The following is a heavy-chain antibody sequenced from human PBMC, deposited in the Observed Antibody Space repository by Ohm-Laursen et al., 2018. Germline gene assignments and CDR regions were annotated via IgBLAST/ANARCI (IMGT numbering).Heavy chain of an antibody. CDR1: GFSLTTSGVA. CDR3: AHRRSSTFDY. J-gene: IGHJ4*02. Sequence: PTQTLTLTCTFSGFSLTTSGVAMGWIRQPPGKALEWLALIYGNDEKRYSPSLKSRLTITKDTSKNQVVLTVTNMDPMDTATYYCAHRRSSTFDYWGQGTLVTVSS. CDR2: IYGNDEK. V-gene: IGHV2-5*01.